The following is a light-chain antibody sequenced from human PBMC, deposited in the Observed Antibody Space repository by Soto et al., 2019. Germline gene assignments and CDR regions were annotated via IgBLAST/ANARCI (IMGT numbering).Light chain of an antibody. Sequence: QAVVTQEPSLPVSPVGTVTLTCASSTGVVTSGYSPNWFQQKPGQAPGALIYSTSNKHSWTPARVSGSLLGGKAALTLSGVQPEDEADYYCLLDYGGAQVFGVGTKLTVL. CDR3: LLDYGGAQV. V-gene: IGLV7-43*01. CDR2: STS. J-gene: IGLJ3*02. CDR1: TGVVTSGYS.